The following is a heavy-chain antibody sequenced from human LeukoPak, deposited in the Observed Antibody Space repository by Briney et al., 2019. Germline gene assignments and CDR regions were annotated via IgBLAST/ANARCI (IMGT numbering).Heavy chain of an antibody. CDR1: GFTFSSYS. V-gene: IGHV3-21*01. CDR2: ISSSSSYI. Sequence: GGSLRLSCAASGFTFSSYSMNWVRQARVKGLEWVSSISSSSSYIYYADSVKGRFTISRDNAKNSLYLQMNSLRAEDTAVYYCARMYSSGLYYFDYWGQGTLVTVSS. CDR3: ARMYSSGLYYFDY. J-gene: IGHJ4*02. D-gene: IGHD6-19*01.